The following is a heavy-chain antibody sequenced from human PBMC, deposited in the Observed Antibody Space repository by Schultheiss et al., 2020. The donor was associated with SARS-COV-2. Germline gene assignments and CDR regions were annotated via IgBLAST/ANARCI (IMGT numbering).Heavy chain of an antibody. CDR1: GLTFSGSA. D-gene: IGHD3-22*01. CDR2: IRSKANSYAT. V-gene: IGHV3-73*01. CDR3: TRISVTMTPGGMDV. J-gene: IGHJ6*02. Sequence: GESLKISCEASGLTFSGSAMHWVRQASGKGLEWVGRIRSKANSYATAYAASVKGRFTISRDDSKNMAYLQMNSLKTEDTAVYYCTRISVTMTPGGMDVWSQGTTVTVSS.